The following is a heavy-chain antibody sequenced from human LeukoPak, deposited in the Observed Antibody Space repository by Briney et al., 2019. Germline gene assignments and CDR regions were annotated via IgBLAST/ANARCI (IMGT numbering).Heavy chain of an antibody. CDR1: GYSITTGCY. J-gene: IGHJ4*02. D-gene: IGHD3-10*01. CDR3: ARDQDYYGSGSYGPDH. CDR2: IYHSGST. Sequence: SETLSLTCTVFGYSITTGCYWGWIRQPPGKGLEWIGSIYHSGSTFYNPSLKSRVTISVDTSKNQFSLKLSSVTAADTAIYYCARDQDYYGSGSYGPDHWGQGTQVTVSS. V-gene: IGHV4-38-2*02.